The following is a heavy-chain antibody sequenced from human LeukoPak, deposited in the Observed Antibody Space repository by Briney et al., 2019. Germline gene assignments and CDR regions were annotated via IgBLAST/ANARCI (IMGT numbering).Heavy chain of an antibody. J-gene: IGHJ6*02. V-gene: IGHV4-34*01. CDR2: INHSGST. D-gene: IGHD2-15*01. CDR3: ARVRISALFYYYCGMDV. Sequence: SETLSLTCAVYGGSFSGYYWSWIRQPPGKGLEWIGEINHSGSTNYNPSLKSRVTISVDTPKNQFSLKLSSVTAADTAVYYCARVRISALFYYYCGMDVWGQGTTVTVSS. CDR1: GGSFSGYY.